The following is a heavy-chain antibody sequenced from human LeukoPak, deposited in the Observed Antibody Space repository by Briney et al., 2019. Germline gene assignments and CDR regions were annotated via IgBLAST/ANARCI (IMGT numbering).Heavy chain of an antibody. V-gene: IGHV4-59*08. J-gene: IGHJ5*02. CDR1: GGSISSYY. CDR2: IYYSGST. D-gene: IGHD4-17*01. CDR3: ARHDYGDYGWSDP. Sequence: PSETLSLTCTVSGGSISSYYWSWIRQPPGKGLEWIGYIYYSGSTNYNPSLKSRVTISVDTSKNQFSLKLSSVTAADTAVYYCARHDYGDYGWSDPWGQGTLVTVSS.